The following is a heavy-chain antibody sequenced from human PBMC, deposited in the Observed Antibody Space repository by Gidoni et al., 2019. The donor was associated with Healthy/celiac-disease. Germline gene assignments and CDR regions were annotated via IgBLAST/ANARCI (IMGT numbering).Heavy chain of an antibody. Sequence: QITLKESGPTLVKPTQTLTLTCTFSGFSLSTSGVGVGWIRQPPGKALEWLALIYWNDDKRYSPSLKSRLTITKDTSKNQVVLTMTNMDPVDTATYYCAHSGVGLRSMITFPEYFDYWGQGTLVTVSS. CDR1: GFSLSTSGVG. D-gene: IGHD3-16*01. CDR2: IYWNDDK. V-gene: IGHV2-5*01. J-gene: IGHJ4*02. CDR3: AHSGVGLRSMITFPEYFDY.